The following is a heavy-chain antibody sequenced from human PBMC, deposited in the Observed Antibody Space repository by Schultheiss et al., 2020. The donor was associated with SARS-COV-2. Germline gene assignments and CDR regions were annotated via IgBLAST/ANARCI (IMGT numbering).Heavy chain of an antibody. Sequence: ASVKVSCKASGYTFTSYGISWVRQAPGQGLEWMGWISAYNGNTNYAQKLQGRVTMTRNTSISTAYMELSSLRSEDTAVYYCARDRYDFWSGYVSYWYFDLWGRGTLVTVSS. CDR1: GYTFTSYG. CDR2: ISAYNGNT. D-gene: IGHD3-3*01. V-gene: IGHV1-18*01. CDR3: ARDRYDFWSGYVSYWYFDL. J-gene: IGHJ2*01.